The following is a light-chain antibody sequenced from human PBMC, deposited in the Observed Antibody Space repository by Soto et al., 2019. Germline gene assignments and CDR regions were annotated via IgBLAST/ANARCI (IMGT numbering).Light chain of an antibody. CDR3: QQYDTSPTWT. V-gene: IGKV3-20*01. CDR1: QSVSSDY. Sequence: EIVLTQSSDTLSLSPGERATLSCRASQSVSSDYLVWYQQKPGQAPRLLIYGASSRASGIPDRFSGSGSGTDFTLTISRLEPEDFAVYYCQQYDTSPTWTLGQGTKVDIK. CDR2: GAS. J-gene: IGKJ1*01.